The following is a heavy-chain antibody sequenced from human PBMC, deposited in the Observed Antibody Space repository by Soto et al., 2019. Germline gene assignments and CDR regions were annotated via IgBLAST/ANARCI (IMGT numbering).Heavy chain of an antibody. V-gene: IGHV3-74*01. Sequence: PGGSLRLSCAASGFTFSDFWFHWVRQAPEKGLVWVSRINSDGRTANYADSVKGRFTISRDNAKNTLYLQMNRLRAEDTAVYYCARGPRYYAVDVWGQGTTVTVSS. J-gene: IGHJ6*02. CDR3: ARGPRYYAVDV. CDR2: INSDGRTA. CDR1: GFTFSDFW.